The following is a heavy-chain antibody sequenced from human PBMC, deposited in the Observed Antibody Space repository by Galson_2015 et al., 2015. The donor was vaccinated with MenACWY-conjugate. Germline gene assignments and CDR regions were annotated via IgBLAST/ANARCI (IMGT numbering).Heavy chain of an antibody. D-gene: IGHD3-10*01. CDR1: GYSFTTFW. J-gene: IGHJ4*02. CDR2: VDPSDSYT. V-gene: IGHV5-10-1*01. CDR3: TRLGFSASRSYSISDY. Sequence: QSGAEVKKPGESLRISCRTSGYSFTTFWIAWVRQTPGKGLEWLGRVDPSDSYTDYNPSFQGHVTVSADRSSTTAYLQWNNLKASDSAIYYCTRLGFSASRSYSISDYWGQGTLVTVS.